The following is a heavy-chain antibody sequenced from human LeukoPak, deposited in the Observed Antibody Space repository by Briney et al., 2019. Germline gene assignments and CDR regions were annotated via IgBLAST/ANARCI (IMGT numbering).Heavy chain of an antibody. Sequence: GGSLRLSCAASGFTVGNSCMNWIRQPPGKGLVWVSRIHSDGSGTNYADSVKGRFTISRDNTKNILYLQMNNLRAEDTAVYYCIGEIPDCTWECLGYWGHGTLVTVSS. V-gene: IGHV3-74*01. CDR1: GFTVGNSC. D-gene: IGHD2-8*01. J-gene: IGHJ4*01. CDR3: IGEIPDCTWECLGY. CDR2: IHSDGSGT.